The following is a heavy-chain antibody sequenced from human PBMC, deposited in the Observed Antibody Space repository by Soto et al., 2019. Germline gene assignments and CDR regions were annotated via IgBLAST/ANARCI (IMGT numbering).Heavy chain of an antibody. V-gene: IGHV3-7*01. CDR2: IKQDGSDK. Sequence: EVQLVESGGSLVQPGGSLRLSCEASGFTFSSYWMSWVRQAPGKGLEWVANIKQDGSDKHYVDSVKGRFTISRDNAKNSLYVQMNSLRAEDTAVYYCARGRTMDVWGQGTTVTVSS. CDR1: GFTFSSYW. CDR3: ARGRTMDV. J-gene: IGHJ6*02.